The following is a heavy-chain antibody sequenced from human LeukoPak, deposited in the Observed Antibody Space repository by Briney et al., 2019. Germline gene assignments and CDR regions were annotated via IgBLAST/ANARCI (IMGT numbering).Heavy chain of an antibody. D-gene: IGHD3-22*01. CDR2: IYHGGST. CDR1: DGSITSSNW. J-gene: IGHJ4*02. CDR3: ARQYYYDSRGFDY. Sequence: PSGTLSLTCVVSDGSITSSNWWSWVRQPPGKGLEWIGEIYHGGSTNYNPSLKSRVIISVDKSKNQFSLKLSSVTAADTAVYYCARQYYYDSRGFDYWGQGTLVTVSS. V-gene: IGHV4-4*02.